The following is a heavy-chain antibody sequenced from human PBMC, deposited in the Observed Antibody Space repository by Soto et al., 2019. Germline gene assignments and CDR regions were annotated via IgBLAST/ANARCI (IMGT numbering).Heavy chain of an antibody. CDR1: GGSFSGYY. CDR2: INHSGST. D-gene: IGHD2-2*01. J-gene: IGHJ4*02. Sequence: QVQLQQWGAGLLKPSETLSLTCAVYGGSFSGYYWSWIRQPPGKGLEWIGEINHSGSTNYNPSLKGRVTISVSTSKNQFSLKLSSVTAADTAVYYCAISEGNCSSTSCLNYWGQGTLVTVSS. V-gene: IGHV4-34*01. CDR3: AISEGNCSSTSCLNY.